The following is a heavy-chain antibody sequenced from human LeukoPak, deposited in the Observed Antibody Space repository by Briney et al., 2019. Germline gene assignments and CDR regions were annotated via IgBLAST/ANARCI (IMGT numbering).Heavy chain of an antibody. Sequence: GGSLRLSCAASGFTFSSYAMHWVRQAPGKGLEWVAGISYDGSNKYYADSVKGRFTISRDNSKNTLYLQMNSLRAEDTAVYYCARPLYYYDSSGLFDYWGQGTLVTVSS. CDR2: ISYDGSNK. J-gene: IGHJ4*02. CDR1: GFTFSSYA. CDR3: ARPLYYYDSSGLFDY. V-gene: IGHV3-30-3*01. D-gene: IGHD3-22*01.